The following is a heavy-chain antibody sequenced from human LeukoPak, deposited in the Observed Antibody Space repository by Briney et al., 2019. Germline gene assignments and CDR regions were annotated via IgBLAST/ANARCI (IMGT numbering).Heavy chain of an antibody. V-gene: IGHV4-38-2*01. CDR1: GYSIGSGYY. CDR2: IYHSGST. CDR3: ASGYCSSTSCSAGMDV. Sequence: SETLSLTCAVSGYSIGSGYYWGWIRQPPGKGLEWIGSIYHSGSTYYNPSLKSRVTISVDTSKNQFSLKLSSVTAADTAVYYCASGYCSSTSCSAGMDVWGKGTTVTVSS. D-gene: IGHD2-2*01. J-gene: IGHJ6*04.